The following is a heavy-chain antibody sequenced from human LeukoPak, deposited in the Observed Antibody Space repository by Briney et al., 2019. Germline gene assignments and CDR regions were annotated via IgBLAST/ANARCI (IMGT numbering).Heavy chain of an antibody. CDR2: ISYDGSNK. CDR1: GFTFSSYA. D-gene: IGHD3-10*01. J-gene: IGHJ4*02. CDR3: ARDVRGRHFDY. Sequence: GGSLRLSCAASGFTFSSYAMHWVRQAPGKGLEWVAVISYDGSNKYYADSVKGRFTISRDNSKNTLYLQTNSLRAEDTAVYYCARDVRGRHFDYWGQGTLVTVSS. V-gene: IGHV3-30*14.